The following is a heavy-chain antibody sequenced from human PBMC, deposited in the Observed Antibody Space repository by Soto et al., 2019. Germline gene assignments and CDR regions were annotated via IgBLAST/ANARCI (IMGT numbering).Heavy chain of an antibody. CDR2: IYYSGST. CDR1: GXXVXSGSXX. CDR3: AXXXXXXXGMDV. V-gene: IGHV4-61*01. Sequence: QVQLQESGPGLVKPSETLSLTCTVSGXXVXSGSXXWXWIRXPPGKGLEWIGYIYYSGSTNYNPSLKSRVTISVDTSKNQFSLKLSSVTAAXTAXXXXAXXXXXXXGMDVWGQGTTVTVSS. J-gene: IGHJ6*02.